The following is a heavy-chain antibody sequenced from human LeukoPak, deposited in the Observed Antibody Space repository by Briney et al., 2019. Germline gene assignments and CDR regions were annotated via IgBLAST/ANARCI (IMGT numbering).Heavy chain of an antibody. J-gene: IGHJ5*02. V-gene: IGHV3-30*04. CDR2: ISYDGSNK. D-gene: IGHD2-2*01. CDR3: ARTPAAMFVQNWFDP. Sequence: GGSLRLSCAASGFTFSSYAMHWVRQAPGKGLEWVAVISYDGSNKCYADSVKGRFTISRDNSKNTLYLQMNSLRAEDTAVYYCARTPAAMFVQNWFDPWGQGTLVTVSS. CDR1: GFTFSSYA.